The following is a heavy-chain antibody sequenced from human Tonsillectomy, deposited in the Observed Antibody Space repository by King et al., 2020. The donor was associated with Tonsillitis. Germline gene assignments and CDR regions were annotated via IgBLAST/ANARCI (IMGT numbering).Heavy chain of an antibody. J-gene: IGHJ4*02. CDR3: ARDYGGNSGYFDY. CDR2: MSSRSSYI. Sequence: VQLVESGGGLVKPGGSLRLSCAASGFTFSSYSMNWVRQAPGKGLEWGASMSSRSSYIYYADSVKGRVTIPRDNAKNSLYLQMNSLRAEDTAVYYCARDYGGNSGYFDYWGQGTLVTVSS. D-gene: IGHD4-23*01. V-gene: IGHV3-21*01. CDR1: GFTFSSYS.